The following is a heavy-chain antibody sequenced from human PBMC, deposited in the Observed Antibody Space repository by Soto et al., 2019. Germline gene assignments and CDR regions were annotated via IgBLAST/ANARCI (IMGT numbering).Heavy chain of an antibody. CDR2: ISWNVGSI. V-gene: IGHV3-9*01. CDR1: GFTFDDYA. CDR3: AKGVAGWYYFDY. D-gene: IGHD3-3*01. J-gene: IGHJ4*02. Sequence: DVQLVESEGGLVQPGRSLRLSCAASGFTFDDYAMHWVRQAPGKGLEWVSGISWNVGSIAYADSVKGRFTISRDNAKNSLYLQMNSLRAEDTALYYCAKGVAGWYYFDYWGQGTLVTVSS.